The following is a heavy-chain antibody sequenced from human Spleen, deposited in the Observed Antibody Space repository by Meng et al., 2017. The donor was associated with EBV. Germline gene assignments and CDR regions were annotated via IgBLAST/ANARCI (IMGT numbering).Heavy chain of an antibody. CDR2: MFHGGSS. CDR1: GASITKYF. Sequence: QVHLQASGPGLVKPAETLSLSCSVSGASITKYFWSWIRQSPGKGLEWIGYMFHGGSSDYNPSLKSRVSISVDTSSHQVSLKLKSVTAADTAVYYCARVVGGPNGLFDYWGQGTLVTVSS. D-gene: IGHD2-15*01. CDR3: ARVVGGPNGLFDY. V-gene: IGHV4-59*01. J-gene: IGHJ4*02.